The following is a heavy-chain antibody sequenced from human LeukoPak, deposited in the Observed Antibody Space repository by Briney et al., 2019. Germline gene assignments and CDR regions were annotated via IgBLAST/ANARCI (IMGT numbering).Heavy chain of an antibody. J-gene: IGHJ4*02. CDR1: GGSISSYY. CDR3: AKTELAYCGGDCYPPYYFDY. Sequence: SETLSLTCTVSGGSISSYYWSWLRQPPGKGLEWIGYIYYSGSTNYNPSLKSRVTISVDTSKNQFSLKLSSVTAADTAVYYCAKTELAYCGGDCYPPYYFDYWGQGTLVTVSS. V-gene: IGHV4-59*01. CDR2: IYYSGST. D-gene: IGHD2-21*02.